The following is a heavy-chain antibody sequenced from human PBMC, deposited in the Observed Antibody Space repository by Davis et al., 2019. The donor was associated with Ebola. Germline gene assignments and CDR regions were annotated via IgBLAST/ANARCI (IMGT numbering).Heavy chain of an antibody. Sequence: PSETLSLTCTVSGVSISRHYWSWIRQPPGKRLEWIGSIYYTGSAYYNSSLASRATISVDPSKNQFSLKLTSVTAADTAMYYCSKRGSSVWGQGTLVTVSS. J-gene: IGHJ4*02. CDR2: IYYTGSA. CDR1: GVSISRHY. CDR3: SKRGSSV. V-gene: IGHV4-59*11. D-gene: IGHD3-10*01.